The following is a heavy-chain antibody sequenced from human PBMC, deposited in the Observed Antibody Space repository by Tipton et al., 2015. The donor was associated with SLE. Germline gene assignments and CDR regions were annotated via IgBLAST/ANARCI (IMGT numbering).Heavy chain of an antibody. CDR3: ARDAYHPDYYYYYYMDV. J-gene: IGHJ6*03. CDR1: GGSISSYY. Sequence: LRLSCTVSGGSISSYYWSWIRQPPGKGLEWIGYIYYSGSTNYNPSLKSRVTISVDTSKNQFSLKLSSVTAADTAVYYCARDAYHPDYYYYYYMDVWGKGTTVTVSS. V-gene: IGHV4-59*01. CDR2: IYYSGST. D-gene: IGHD2-2*01.